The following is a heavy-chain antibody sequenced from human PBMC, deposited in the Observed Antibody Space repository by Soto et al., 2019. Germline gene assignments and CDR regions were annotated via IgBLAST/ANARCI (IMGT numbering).Heavy chain of an antibody. CDR2: IRYDGSDE. J-gene: IGHJ4*02. CDR3: ARDGVGATTFFGFLDY. D-gene: IGHD1-26*01. CDR1: ASIFKGHG. Sequence: QVQLVESGGGVVQPGGSLRLSCAASASIFKGHGMHWVRQAPGKGLEWVAIIRYDGSDEHYGDSVEGRFTISRDNSKNMLYLQMNSLRAEDTAVYYCARDGVGATTFFGFLDYWVQGTLVTGSS. V-gene: IGHV3-33*08.